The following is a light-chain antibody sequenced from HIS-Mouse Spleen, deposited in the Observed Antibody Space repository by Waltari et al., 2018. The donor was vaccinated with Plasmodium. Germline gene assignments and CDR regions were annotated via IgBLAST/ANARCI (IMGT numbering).Light chain of an antibody. CDR2: EDS. Sequence: SYELTQPPSVSVSPGQTARITCSGAALPKKYAYWYQQNSGQAPVLVIYEDSKRPSGIPERFSGSSSGTMATLTTSGAQVEDEADYYCYSTDSSGNHRVFGGGTKLTVL. J-gene: IGLJ3*02. CDR1: ALPKKY. V-gene: IGLV3-10*01. CDR3: YSTDSSGNHRV.